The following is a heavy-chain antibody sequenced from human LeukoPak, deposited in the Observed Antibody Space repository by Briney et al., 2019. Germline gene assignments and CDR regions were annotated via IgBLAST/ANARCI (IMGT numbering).Heavy chain of an antibody. J-gene: IGHJ5*02. Sequence: SETLSLTCTVSGGSITSDNYWWGWIRQPPGRGLEGIGTISSRGTSHYNSSLSSRLTISLDTSNNQFSLHLGFVTAVDTAVYYCVRPRDYGFDTWGQGTLVTVSS. CDR2: ISSRGTS. CDR3: VRPRDYGFDT. V-gene: IGHV4-39*01. D-gene: IGHD4-17*01. CDR1: GGSITSDNYW.